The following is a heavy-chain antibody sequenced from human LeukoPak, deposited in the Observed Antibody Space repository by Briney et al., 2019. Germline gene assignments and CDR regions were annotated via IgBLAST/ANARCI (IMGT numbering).Heavy chain of an antibody. Sequence: PSGTLSLTCAVSGGSISSSNWWSWVRQPPGKGLEWIGEIYHSGSTNYNPSLKSRVTISVDESKNQFSLKLSSVTAADTAVYYCARVGYSSSWYNRFKYYFDYWGQGTLVTVSS. CDR3: ARVGYSSSWYNRFKYYFDY. D-gene: IGHD6-13*01. CDR1: GGSISSSNW. V-gene: IGHV4-4*02. CDR2: IYHSGST. J-gene: IGHJ4*02.